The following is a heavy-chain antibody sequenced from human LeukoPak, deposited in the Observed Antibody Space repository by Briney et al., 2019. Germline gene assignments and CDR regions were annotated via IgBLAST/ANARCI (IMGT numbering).Heavy chain of an antibody. D-gene: IGHD3-3*01. J-gene: IGHJ6*03. CDR2: IYYSGST. V-gene: IGHV4-59*01. CDR1: GGSISSYY. Sequence: SETLSLTCTVSGGSISSYYWSWIRQPPGKGLEWIGYIYYSGSTNYNPSLKSRVTISVDTSKNQFSLKLSSVTAADTAVYYCARVPDFWSGSYYYYYYMDVWGKGTTVTVSS. CDR3: ARVPDFWSGSYYYYYYMDV.